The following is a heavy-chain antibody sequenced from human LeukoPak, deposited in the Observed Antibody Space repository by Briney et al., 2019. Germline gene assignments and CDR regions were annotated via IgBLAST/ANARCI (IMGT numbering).Heavy chain of an antibody. CDR2: INHSGST. V-gene: IGHV4-34*01. CDR3: ARGTVTRYYYYYMDV. Sequence: PSETLSLTCAVYGGSFSGYYWSWIRQPPWKGLEWIGEINHSGSTNYNPSLKSRVTISVDTSKNQFSLKLSSVTAADTAVYYCARGTVTRYYYYYMDVWGKGTTVTVSS. CDR1: GGSFSGYY. J-gene: IGHJ6*03. D-gene: IGHD4-17*01.